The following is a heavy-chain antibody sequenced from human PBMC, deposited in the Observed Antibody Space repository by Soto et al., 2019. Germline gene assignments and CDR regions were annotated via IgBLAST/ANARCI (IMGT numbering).Heavy chain of an antibody. D-gene: IGHD6-19*01. V-gene: IGHV3-23*01. Sequence: GGSLRLSCAASGFTFNSYGMSWVRQAPGKGLEWVSILSASGGTTYYADSVKGRFTISRDNSKNTLYLQMNSLRAEDTAVYYCAKVYGISVATAAYFDYWGQGTLVTVSS. CDR2: LSASGGTT. CDR1: GFTFNSYG. CDR3: AKVYGISVATAAYFDY. J-gene: IGHJ4*02.